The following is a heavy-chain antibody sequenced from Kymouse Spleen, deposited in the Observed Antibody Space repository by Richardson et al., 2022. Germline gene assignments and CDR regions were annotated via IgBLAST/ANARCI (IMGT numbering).Heavy chain of an antibody. V-gene: IGHV3-33*01. Sequence: QVQLVESGGGVVQPGRSLRLSCAASGFTFSSYGMHWVRQAPGKGLEWVAVIWYDGSNKYYADSVKGRFTISRDNSKNTLYLQMNSLRAEDTAVYYCARVDSSGSYYYYGMDVWGQGTTVTVSS. CDR1: GFTFSSYG. CDR2: IWYDGSNK. CDR3: ARVDSSGSYYYYGMDV. D-gene: IGHD6-19*01. J-gene: IGHJ6*02.